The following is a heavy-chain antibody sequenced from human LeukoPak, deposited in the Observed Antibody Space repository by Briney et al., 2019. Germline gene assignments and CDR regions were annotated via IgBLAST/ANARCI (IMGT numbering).Heavy chain of an antibody. J-gene: IGHJ1*01. Sequence: QPGGSLRVSCAASGFTVSSNYMSWVRQAPGKGLEWVSGIYSCGSTYYADSVKGRFTISRDNSKNTLYLQMNSLRAEDTAVYYCARWGSGTSCPNTSKRQYFQHWGQGTLVTVSS. CDR2: IYSCGST. CDR1: GFTVSSNY. CDR3: ARWGSGTSCPNTSKRQYFQH. V-gene: IGHV3-66*02. D-gene: IGHD2-15*01.